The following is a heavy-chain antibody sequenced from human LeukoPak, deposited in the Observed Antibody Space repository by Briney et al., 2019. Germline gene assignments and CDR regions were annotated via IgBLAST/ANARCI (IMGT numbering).Heavy chain of an antibody. D-gene: IGHD6-13*01. J-gene: IGHJ4*02. Sequence: GGSLRLSCAASGFTFSSYGMHWVRQAPGKGLEWVAFIRYDGSNKYYADSVKGRFTISRDNSKNTLYLQMNSLRAEDTAVYCCAKDVRPFSRGSSSPRFYWGQGTLVTVSS. CDR2: IRYDGSNK. CDR3: AKDVRPFSRGSSSPRFY. V-gene: IGHV3-30*02. CDR1: GFTFSSYG.